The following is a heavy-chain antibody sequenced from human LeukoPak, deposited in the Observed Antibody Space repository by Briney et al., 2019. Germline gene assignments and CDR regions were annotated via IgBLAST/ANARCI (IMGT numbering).Heavy chain of an antibody. V-gene: IGHV3-30*02. Sequence: PGGSLRLSCAASGFTFSSYGMHWVRQAPGKGLEWVAFIRYDGSNKYYADSVKGRFTISRDNSKNTLYLQMNSLRAEDTAVYYCAKGEDTPLIRASYYMDVWGKGTTVTVSS. CDR3: AKGEDTPLIRASYYMDV. J-gene: IGHJ6*03. CDR1: GFTFSSYG. CDR2: IRYDGSNK. D-gene: IGHD2-15*01.